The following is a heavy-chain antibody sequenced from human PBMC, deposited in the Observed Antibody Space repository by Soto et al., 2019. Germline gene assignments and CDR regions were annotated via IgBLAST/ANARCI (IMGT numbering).Heavy chain of an antibody. J-gene: IGHJ3*02. D-gene: IGHD3-16*01. Sequence: SETLSLTCTVSGGSISSYYWSWMRQPPGKGLEWIGYIYYSGSTNSNPSLKGRVTISEDTSKNQLSLKLSSVTAADTAVYYCARDAGGRGNGAFDIWGQGTMVTVSS. V-gene: IGHV4-59*01. CDR2: IYYSGST. CDR1: GGSISSYY. CDR3: ARDAGGRGNGAFDI.